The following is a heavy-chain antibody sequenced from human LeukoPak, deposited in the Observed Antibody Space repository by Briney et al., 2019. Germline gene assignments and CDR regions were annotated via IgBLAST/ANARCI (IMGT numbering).Heavy chain of an antibody. CDR3: ARDGAFDI. V-gene: IGHV1-3*01. Sequence: ASVKVSCKASGYTFTSYDINWMRQAPGQRLEWMGWINAGSGNTKYSQKFQGRVTITRDTSASTAYMELSSLRSEDTAVYYCARDGAFDIWGQGTMVTVSS. CDR1: GYTFTSYD. J-gene: IGHJ3*02. CDR2: INAGSGNT.